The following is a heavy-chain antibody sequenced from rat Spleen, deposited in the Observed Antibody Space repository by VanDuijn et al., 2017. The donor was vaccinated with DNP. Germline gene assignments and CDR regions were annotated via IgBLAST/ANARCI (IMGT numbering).Heavy chain of an antibody. CDR1: GFTFTDFS. J-gene: IGHJ2*01. V-gene: IGHV7-7*01. Sequence: EVKLLESGGGLVQPGGSMRLSCAASGFTFTDFSMNWIRQPAGKAPEWLGFIRDKANGYRTDYNPSVRGRFTISRDNAQNMVYLQMNTLRGEDTATYYCARWITTAHLDYWGQGVMVTVSS. CDR2: IRDKANGYRT. D-gene: IGHD1-11*01. CDR3: ARWITTAHLDY.